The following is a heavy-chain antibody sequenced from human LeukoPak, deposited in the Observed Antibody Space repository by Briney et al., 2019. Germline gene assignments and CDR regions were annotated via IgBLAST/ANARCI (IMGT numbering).Heavy chain of an antibody. CDR2: IYYSGST. CDR3: ARQGSYYDSSGYYYLPFDY. J-gene: IGHJ4*02. Sequence: PSETLSLTCTVSGGSISSYYWSWIRQPPGKGLEWIGYIYYSGSTNYNPSLKSRVTISVDTSKNQFSLKLSSVTAADTAVYYCARQGSYYDSSGYYYLPFDYWGQGTLVTVSS. D-gene: IGHD3-22*01. V-gene: IGHV4-59*08. CDR1: GGSISSYY.